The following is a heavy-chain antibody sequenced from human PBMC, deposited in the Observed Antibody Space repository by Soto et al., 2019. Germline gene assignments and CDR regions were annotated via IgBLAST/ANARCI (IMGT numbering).Heavy chain of an antibody. J-gene: IGHJ4*02. D-gene: IGHD5-12*01. CDR2: IGPESGAT. CDR1: GYTFTGHY. CDR3: GRGRSGQIVVFY. V-gene: IGHV1-2*02. Sequence: ASVKVSCKASGYTFTGHYIHWVRQAPEQGPEWMGEIGPESGATRYAQKFQGRVTMTMDMSITTVYMELSNLRPDDTAVYYCGRGRSGQIVVFYWGQGPPVTVSS.